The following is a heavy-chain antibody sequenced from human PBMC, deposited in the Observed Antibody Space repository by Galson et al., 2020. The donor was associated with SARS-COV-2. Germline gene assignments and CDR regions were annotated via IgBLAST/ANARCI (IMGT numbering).Heavy chain of an antibody. CDR1: GFTFSSYA. CDR3: ARGGEGLGAAAGTDAFDI. D-gene: IGHD6-13*01. CDR2: ISSNGGST. V-gene: IGHV3-64*01. J-gene: IGHJ3*02. Sequence: GGSLRLSCAASGFTFSSYAMHWVRQAPGKGLEYVSAISSNGGSTYYANSVKGRFTISRDNSKNTLYLQMGSLRAEDMAVYYCARGGEGLGAAAGTDAFDIWGQGTMVTVSS.